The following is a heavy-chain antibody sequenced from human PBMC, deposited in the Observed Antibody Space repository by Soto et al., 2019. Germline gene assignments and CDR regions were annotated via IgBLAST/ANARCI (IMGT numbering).Heavy chain of an antibody. D-gene: IGHD4-17*01. CDR3: ARQATTVTTFYFDS. Sequence: SSETLSLTCTVSGGSISGYYWSWIRQPPGKGLEWIGYIYYIGSTDYNPSLKSRVTISLDTSKNQFSLKLSSVTAADTAVYYCARQATTVTTFYFDSWGKGSLVTVSS. V-gene: IGHV4-59*08. J-gene: IGHJ4*02. CDR2: IYYIGST. CDR1: GGSISGYY.